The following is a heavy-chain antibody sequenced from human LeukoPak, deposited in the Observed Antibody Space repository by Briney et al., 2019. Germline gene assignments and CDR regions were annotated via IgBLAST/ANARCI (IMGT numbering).Heavy chain of an antibody. CDR3: AKSYYYDSSGYLYYFDY. D-gene: IGHD3-22*01. Sequence: GGSLSLSCAASGFPVSSNYMSWVRQAPGKGLEWVSVIYSGGSTYYADSVKGRFTISRDNSKNTLYLQMNSLRAEDTAVYYYAKSYYYDSSGYLYYFDYWGQGTLVTVSS. J-gene: IGHJ4*02. CDR1: GFPVSSNY. V-gene: IGHV3-53*01. CDR2: IYSGGST.